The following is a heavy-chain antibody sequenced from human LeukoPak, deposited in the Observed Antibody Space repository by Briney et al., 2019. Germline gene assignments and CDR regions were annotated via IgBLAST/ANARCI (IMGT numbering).Heavy chain of an antibody. CDR3: ARLPITMVRGVSAFDI. Sequence: PSETLSLTCAVYGGSFSGYYWSWIRQPPGKGLERIGEINHSGSTNYNPSLKSRVTISVDTSKNQFSLKLSSVTAADTAVYYCARLPITMVRGVSAFDIWGQGTMVTVSS. J-gene: IGHJ3*02. D-gene: IGHD3-10*01. CDR2: INHSGST. CDR1: GGSFSGYY. V-gene: IGHV4-34*01.